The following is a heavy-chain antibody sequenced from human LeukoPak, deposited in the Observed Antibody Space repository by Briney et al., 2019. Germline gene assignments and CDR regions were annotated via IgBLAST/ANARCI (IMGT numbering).Heavy chain of an antibody. Sequence: ASVKVSCKASGGTFSSYAISWVRQAPGQGLERMGGIIPIFGTANYAQKFQGRVTITADESTSTAYMELSSLRSEDTAVYYCARHRGIAAGYDAFDIWGQGTMVTVSS. CDR3: ARHRGIAAGYDAFDI. D-gene: IGHD6-13*01. J-gene: IGHJ3*02. V-gene: IGHV1-69*13. CDR2: IIPIFGTA. CDR1: GGTFSSYA.